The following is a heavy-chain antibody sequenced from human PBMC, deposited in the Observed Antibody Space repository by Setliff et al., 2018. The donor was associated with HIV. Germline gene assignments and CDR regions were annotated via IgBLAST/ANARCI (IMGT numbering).Heavy chain of an antibody. CDR2: VFYTGSG. CDR1: GDSFSNYY. Sequence: SETLSLTCTVSGDSFSNYYWRWIRQPPGKGLEWIGYVFYTGSGTYNPSLKIRVSISVDRSTNRVSLMLHSVTAADAAVYYCARGPSGGGFYYMDVWGKGTTVTAP. J-gene: IGHJ6*03. D-gene: IGHD2-15*01. CDR3: ARGPSGGGFYYMDV. V-gene: IGHV4-59*01.